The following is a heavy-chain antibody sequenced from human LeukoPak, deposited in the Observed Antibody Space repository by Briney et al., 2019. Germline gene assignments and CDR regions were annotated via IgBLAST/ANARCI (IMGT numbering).Heavy chain of an antibody. D-gene: IGHD3-22*01. V-gene: IGHV3-21*01. CDR3: ARGLDYYVSSGYHE. Sequence: GGSLRLSCAASGFTFSSYSMNWVRQAPGKGLEWVSSISSSSSYIYYADSVKGRFTISRDNAKNSLYLQMNSLRAEDTAVYYCARGLDYYVSSGYHEWGQGTLVTVSS. CDR1: GFTFSSYS. J-gene: IGHJ4*02. CDR2: ISSSSSYI.